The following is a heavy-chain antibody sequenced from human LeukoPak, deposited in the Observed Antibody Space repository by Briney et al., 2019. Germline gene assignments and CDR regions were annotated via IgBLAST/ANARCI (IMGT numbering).Heavy chain of an antibody. CDR1: GGTFSSYA. V-gene: IGHV1-69*04. CDR2: IIPILGIA. J-gene: IGHJ4*02. Sequence: ASVKVSCKASGGTFSSYAISWVRQAPGQGLEWMGRIIPILGIANYAPKFQGRVTITADKSTSTAYMELSSLRSEDTAVYYCAPDYYDSSGPVGYWGQGTLVTVSS. CDR3: APDYYDSSGPVGY. D-gene: IGHD3-22*01.